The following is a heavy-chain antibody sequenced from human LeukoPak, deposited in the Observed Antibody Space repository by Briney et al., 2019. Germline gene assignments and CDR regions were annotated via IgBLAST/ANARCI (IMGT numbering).Heavy chain of an antibody. Sequence: SVNVSFTASGGTFSSYAISWVRQAPGQGLEWMGGIIPIFGTANYAQEFQGRVTITADESTSTAYMELSSLRSEDTAVYYCARGPRPYSGSPRAFDYWGQGTLVTVSS. CDR2: IIPIFGTA. CDR3: ARGPRPYSGSPRAFDY. D-gene: IGHD1-26*01. CDR1: GGTFSSYA. V-gene: IGHV1-69*01. J-gene: IGHJ4*02.